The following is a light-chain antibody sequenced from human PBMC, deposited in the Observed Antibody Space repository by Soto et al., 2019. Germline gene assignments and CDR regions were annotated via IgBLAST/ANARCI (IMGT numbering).Light chain of an antibody. V-gene: IGKV3-20*01. CDR1: QSVTSIY. CDR3: QQYGSSRLT. Sequence: IVLTQSPGTLSLSPGERATLSCRASQSVTSIYLGWYQQKPGQAPRLLIYGASTRATGIPDRFSGSGSGTDFTLTISRLEPEDFAVYYCQQYGSSRLTFGGGTKVEIE. CDR2: GAS. J-gene: IGKJ4*01.